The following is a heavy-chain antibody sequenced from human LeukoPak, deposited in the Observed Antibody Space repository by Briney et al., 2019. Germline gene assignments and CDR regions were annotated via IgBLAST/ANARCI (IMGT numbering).Heavy chain of an antibody. CDR1: GFTFRSYA. Sequence: PGRSLRLSCAASGFTFRSYAIHWVRQAPGNGLEWGAIISYDGSNKYYADSVKGRFTISRDNSKNTPYLQMNRLRAEDTAVYYCARVVGYYTNSVSNISYYFDYWAREPVVRVPS. J-gene: IGHJ4*02. V-gene: IGHV3-30*03. D-gene: IGHD2-8*01. CDR2: ISYDGSNK. CDR3: ARVVGYYTNSVSNISYYFDY.